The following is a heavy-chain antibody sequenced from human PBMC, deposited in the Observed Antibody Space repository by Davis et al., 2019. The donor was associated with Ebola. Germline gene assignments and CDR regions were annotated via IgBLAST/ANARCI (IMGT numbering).Heavy chain of an antibody. CDR3: AKDKYSYGLRDNWFDP. Sequence: GESLKISCAASGFTFSTYWMSWVRQAPGEGLEWVANIKQDGSERYYVDSVKGRFTISRDNSKNTLYLQMNSLRAEDTAVYYCAKDKYSYGLRDNWFDPWGQGTLVTVSS. J-gene: IGHJ5*02. CDR1: GFTFSTYW. D-gene: IGHD5-18*01. CDR2: IKQDGSER. V-gene: IGHV3-7*01.